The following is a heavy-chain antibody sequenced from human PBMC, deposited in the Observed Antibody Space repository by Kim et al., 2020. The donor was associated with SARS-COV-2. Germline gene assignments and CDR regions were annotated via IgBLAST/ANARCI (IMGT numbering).Heavy chain of an antibody. J-gene: IGHJ2*01. D-gene: IGHD6-19*01. V-gene: IGHV1-69*01. CDR3: ARGLEVAVDWYFDL. Sequence: AQKFQGRVTITAGESTSTAYMELSSLRSEDTAVYYCARGLEVAVDWYFDLWGRGTLVTVSS.